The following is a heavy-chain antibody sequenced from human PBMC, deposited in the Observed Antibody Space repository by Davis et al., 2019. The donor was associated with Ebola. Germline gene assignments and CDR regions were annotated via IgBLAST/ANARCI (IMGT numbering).Heavy chain of an antibody. CDR1: GFTFSSYA. CDR3: VRYSAWSGWHFDL. CDR2: ISSSGSTI. Sequence: GESLKISCAASGFTFSSYATSWVRQAPGKGLEWVSYISSSGSTIYYADSVKGRFTISRDNAKNSLYLQMDSLKPEDTAVYYCVRYSAWSGWHFDLWGRGTLVTVSS. J-gene: IGHJ2*01. V-gene: IGHV3-48*04. D-gene: IGHD6-13*01.